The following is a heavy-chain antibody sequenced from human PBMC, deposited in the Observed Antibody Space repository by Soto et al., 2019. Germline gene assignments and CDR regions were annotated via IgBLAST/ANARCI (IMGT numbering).Heavy chain of an antibody. CDR3: AHWYYYDSSGYYRYYFDY. J-gene: IGHJ4*02. V-gene: IGHV2-5*02. Sequence: QITLKESGPTLVKPTQTLTLTCTFSGFSLSTSGVGVGWIRQPPGKALEWLALIYWDDDKRYSPSLKSRLTITKDTSKNQVVLTMINMDPVDTATYYCAHWYYYDSSGYYRYYFDYWGQGTLVTVSS. CDR1: GFSLSTSGVG. CDR2: IYWDDDK. D-gene: IGHD3-22*01.